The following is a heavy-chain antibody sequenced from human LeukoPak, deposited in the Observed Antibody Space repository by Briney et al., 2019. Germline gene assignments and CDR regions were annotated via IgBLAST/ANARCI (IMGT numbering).Heavy chain of an antibody. CDR3: ARSSTIWDYY. Sequence: PGGSLRLSCAASGFTFSSYWMHWVRQAPGKGLVWVSRINTDGSSTNYADSVKGRFSISRDNAKNTLYLQMNSLRAEDTAVYYCARSSTIWDYYWGQGTLVTVSS. CDR1: GFTFSSYW. V-gene: IGHV3-74*01. CDR2: INTDGSST. J-gene: IGHJ4*02. D-gene: IGHD5-24*01.